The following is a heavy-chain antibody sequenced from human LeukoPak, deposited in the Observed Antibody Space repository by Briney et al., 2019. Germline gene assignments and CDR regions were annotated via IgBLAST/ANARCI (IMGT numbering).Heavy chain of an antibody. CDR2: ISSSSSYI. V-gene: IGHV3-21*01. D-gene: IGHD6-25*01. CDR3: ARDQGSEFDY. Sequence: GGSLRLSCAASGFTFSSYSMNWVRQAPGKGLEWVSSISSSSSYIYYADSVKGRFTISRDNTKNSLYLQMNSLRAEDTAVYYCARDQGSEFDYWGQGTLVTVSS. CDR1: GFTFSSYS. J-gene: IGHJ4*02.